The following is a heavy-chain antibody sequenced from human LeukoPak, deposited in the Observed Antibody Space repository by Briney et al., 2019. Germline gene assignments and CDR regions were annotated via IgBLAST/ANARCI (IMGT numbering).Heavy chain of an antibody. CDR2: IYYSGST. CDR3: ARDCVVHGDYKVNAYYYYYGMDV. CDR1: GGSISSYY. Sequence: SETLSLTCTVSGGSISSYYWSWIRQPPGKGLEWIGYIYYSGSTNYNPSLKSRVTISVDTSKNQFSLKLSSVTAADTAVYYCARDCVVHGDYKVNAYYYYYGMDVWGQGATVTVSS. J-gene: IGHJ6*02. D-gene: IGHD4-17*01. V-gene: IGHV4-59*01.